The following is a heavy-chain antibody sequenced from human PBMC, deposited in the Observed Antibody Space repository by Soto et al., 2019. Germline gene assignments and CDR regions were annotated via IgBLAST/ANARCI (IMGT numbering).Heavy chain of an antibody. CDR1: GFTLSNYW. D-gene: IGHD7-27*01. CDR3: VRELGLAY. V-gene: IGHV3-7*03. Sequence: VGSLRLSCAASGFTLSNYWMTWVRQAPGKGLEWVANINKDGSQKNYVDSVKGRFTIARDNGQNSLSLQINSLRVEDTAAYYCVRELGLAYWGQGALVTVSS. CDR2: INKDGSQK. J-gene: IGHJ4*02.